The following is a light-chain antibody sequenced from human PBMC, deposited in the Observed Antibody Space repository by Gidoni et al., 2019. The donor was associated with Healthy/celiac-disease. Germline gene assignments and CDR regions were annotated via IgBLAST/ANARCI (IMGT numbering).Light chain of an antibody. CDR2: DAS. CDR3: QQRSNWLFT. Sequence: EIVLTQSPATLSLSPGERATLSCRASQSVSSYLAWYQQKPGPAPRLLIYDASNRATGIPARFSGSGSGTDFTITISSLEPEDFAVYYCQQRSNWLFTFXPXTKVEIK. V-gene: IGKV3-11*01. J-gene: IGKJ3*01. CDR1: QSVSSY.